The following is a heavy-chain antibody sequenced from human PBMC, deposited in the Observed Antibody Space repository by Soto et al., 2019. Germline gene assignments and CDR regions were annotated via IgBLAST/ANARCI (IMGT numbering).Heavy chain of an antibody. CDR2: INAGNGNT. D-gene: IGHD3-22*01. CDR1: GYTFTSYA. J-gene: IGHJ4*02. Sequence: ASVKVSCKTSGYTFTSYAMHWVRQAPGQRLEWMGWINAGNGNTKYSQKFRGRVTFTRDTSANTAYMELSSLISEDTAVYYCARPKDYDDCLDLWGQGTLVTVSS. V-gene: IGHV1-3*01. CDR3: ARPKDYDDCLDL.